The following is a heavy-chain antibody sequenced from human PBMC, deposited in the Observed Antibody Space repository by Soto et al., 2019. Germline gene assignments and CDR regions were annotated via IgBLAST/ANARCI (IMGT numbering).Heavy chain of an antibody. Sequence: QVQLVQSGAEVKKPGSSVKVSCKTSGGAFSSYDISWVRQAPGQGLEWMGGIIPLFGTTNYAQKFQGRVMLTADESTSTVYMNLYSRRYEDTDVYFCARGLTDGYFGMDVWGQGTKVTVSS. CDR2: IIPLFGTT. J-gene: IGHJ6*02. CDR3: ARGLTDGYFGMDV. CDR1: GGAFSSYD. V-gene: IGHV1-69*01.